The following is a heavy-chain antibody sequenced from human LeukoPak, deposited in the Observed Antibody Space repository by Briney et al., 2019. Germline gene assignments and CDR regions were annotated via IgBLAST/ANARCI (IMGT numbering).Heavy chain of an antibody. CDR1: GFTFSSSS. J-gene: IGHJ4*02. D-gene: IGHD3-22*01. CDR3: ARARSGYYWDY. Sequence: GGSLRLSCAASGFTFSSSSMSWVRQAPGKGLEWVSYISSSSSTLYYADSVKGRFTISRDNAKNSLYLQMNSLRAKDTAVYYCARARSGYYWDYWGQGTLVTVSS. CDR2: ISSSSSTL. V-gene: IGHV3-48*01.